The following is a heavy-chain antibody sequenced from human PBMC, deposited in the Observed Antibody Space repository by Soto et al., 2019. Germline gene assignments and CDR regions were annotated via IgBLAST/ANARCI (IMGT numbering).Heavy chain of an antibody. D-gene: IGHD4-17*01. CDR2: ISGSGGST. V-gene: IGHV3-23*01. Sequence: EVQLLESGGGLVQPGGSLRLSCAASGFTFSSYAMSWVRQAPGKGLEWVSAISGSGGSTYYADSVKGRFIISRDNSKNTLYLQMNSLRAEDTAVYYCAKSCYGDYVCFDYWGQGTLVTVSS. J-gene: IGHJ4*02. CDR3: AKSCYGDYVCFDY. CDR1: GFTFSSYA.